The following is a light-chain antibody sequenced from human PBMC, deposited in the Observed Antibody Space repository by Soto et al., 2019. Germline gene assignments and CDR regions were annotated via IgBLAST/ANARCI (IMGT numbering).Light chain of an antibody. Sequence: IVLPKYPCTLSLSSGERSTLCCTSIQSVSSNLAWYQQKPGQAPRLLIYGVSTRATDIPARFSGSGSGTEFTLTISSLQSEDFAVYYCQQYNNWPPTWTFGQGTKVDIK. CDR3: QQYNNWPPTWT. V-gene: IGKV3-15*01. CDR2: GVS. CDR1: QSVSSN. J-gene: IGKJ1*01.